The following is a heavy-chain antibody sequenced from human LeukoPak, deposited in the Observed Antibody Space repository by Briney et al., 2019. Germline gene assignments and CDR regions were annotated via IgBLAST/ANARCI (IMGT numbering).Heavy chain of an antibody. CDR1: GFTVSSNY. V-gene: IGHV3-53*01. J-gene: IGHJ6*03. CDR3: ARDFIRRRGHYYYMDV. Sequence: GGSLRLSCAASGFTVSSNYMSWVRQAPGKGLEWVSVIYSGGSTYYADSVKGRFTISRDNSKNTLYLQMNSLRAEDTAVYYCARDFIRRRGHYYYMDVWGKGTTVTVSS. CDR2: IYSGGST.